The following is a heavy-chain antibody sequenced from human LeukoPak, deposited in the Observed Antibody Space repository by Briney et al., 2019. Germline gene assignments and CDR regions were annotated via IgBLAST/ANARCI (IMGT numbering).Heavy chain of an antibody. D-gene: IGHD3-3*01. CDR2: IYTSGST. V-gene: IGHV4-61*02. Sequence: SQTLSLTCTVSGGSISSGSYYWSWIRQPAGKGLEWIGRIYTSGSTSYNPSLKSRVTISVDTSKNQFSLKLSSVTAADTAVYYCARTYYDFWSGYYRDYWGQGTLVTVSS. CDR1: GGSISSGSYY. J-gene: IGHJ4*02. CDR3: ARTYYDFWSGYYRDY.